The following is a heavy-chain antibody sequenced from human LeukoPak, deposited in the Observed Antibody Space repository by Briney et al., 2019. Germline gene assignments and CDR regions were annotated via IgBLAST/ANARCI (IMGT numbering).Heavy chain of an antibody. CDR1: GFSLSTSGVC. CDR3: ARIWLTRSYYFDY. V-gene: IGHV2-70*11. D-gene: IGHD5-12*01. CDR2: IDWDDDK. Sequence: SGPTLVNPTQTLTLTCTFSGFSLSTSGVCVSWIRQPPRKALEWLARIDWDDDKYYSTSLKTRLTISKDTSKNQVVLTVTNMDPVDTATYYCARIWLTRSYYFDYWGQGTLVTVSS. J-gene: IGHJ4*02.